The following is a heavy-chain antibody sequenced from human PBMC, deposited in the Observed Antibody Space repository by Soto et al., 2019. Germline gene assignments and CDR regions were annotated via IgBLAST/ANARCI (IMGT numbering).Heavy chain of an antibody. J-gene: IGHJ4*02. D-gene: IGHD2-2*01. Sequence: GRSLSLSCAASGFTFSNAWMSWVRQAPGKGLEWVGRIKSKTDGGTTDYAAPVKGRFTISRDDSKNTLYLQMNSLKTEDTAAHYCTTDQDVEYQLLNGGNYWGQGTLFTVSS. CDR3: TTDQDVEYQLLNGGNY. V-gene: IGHV3-15*01. CDR2: IKSKTDGGTT. CDR1: GFTFSNAW.